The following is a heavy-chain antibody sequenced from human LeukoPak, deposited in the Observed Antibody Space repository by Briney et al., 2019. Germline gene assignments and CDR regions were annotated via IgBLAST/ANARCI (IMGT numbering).Heavy chain of an antibody. D-gene: IGHD4-17*01. V-gene: IGHV4-4*07. Sequence: PSETLSLTCTVSGGSISSYYWSWIRQPAGKGLEWIGRIYTSGSTNYNPSLKSRVTMSVDTSKNQFSLKLSSVTAADTAVYYCARWPVYGDPYGMDVWGQGTTVTVSS. CDR3: ARWPVYGDPYGMDV. CDR1: GGSISSYY. CDR2: IYTSGST. J-gene: IGHJ6*02.